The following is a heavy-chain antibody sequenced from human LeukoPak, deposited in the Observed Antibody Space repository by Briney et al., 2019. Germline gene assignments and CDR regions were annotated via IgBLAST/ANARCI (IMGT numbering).Heavy chain of an antibody. Sequence: GGSLRLSCAASGFTFSSYSMNWVRQAPGKGLEWVSSISSSSSYIYYADSVKGRFTISRDNAKNSLYLQMNSLRAEDTAVYYCARDVIPAAIRGALRAAFDIWGQGTMVTVSS. CDR2: ISSSSSYI. CDR1: GFTFSSYS. J-gene: IGHJ3*02. D-gene: IGHD2-2*01. CDR3: ARDVIPAAIRGALRAAFDI. V-gene: IGHV3-21*01.